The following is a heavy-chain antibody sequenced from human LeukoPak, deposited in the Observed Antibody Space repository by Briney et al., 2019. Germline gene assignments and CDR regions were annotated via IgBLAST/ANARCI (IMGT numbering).Heavy chain of an antibody. CDR2: ISSSSSYI. V-gene: IGHV3-21*01. J-gene: IGHJ4*02. Sequence: GGSLRLSCAASGFTFSSYSMNWVRQAPGKGLEWVSSISSSSSYIYYADSVKGRFTISRDNAKNSLYLQMSSLRAEDTAVYYCARDISDFWSGEPPRWAVDYWGQGTLVTVSS. CDR3: ARDISDFWSGEPPRWAVDY. CDR1: GFTFSSYS. D-gene: IGHD3-3*01.